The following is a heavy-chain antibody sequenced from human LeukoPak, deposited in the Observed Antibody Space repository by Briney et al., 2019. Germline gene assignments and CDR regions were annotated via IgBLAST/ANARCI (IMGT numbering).Heavy chain of an antibody. J-gene: IGHJ4*02. D-gene: IGHD3-22*01. CDR2: IKQDGSEK. CDR3: ASDRDYYGSSGYLFDY. Sequence: GGSLRLSCAASGFTFSNYWMSWVRQAPGKGLEWVANIKQDGSEKYYVDSVKGRFTISRDNAKNSLYLQMNSLRVEDTAVYYCASDRDYYGSSGYLFDYWGQGTLVTVSS. CDR1: GFTFSNYW. V-gene: IGHV3-7*01.